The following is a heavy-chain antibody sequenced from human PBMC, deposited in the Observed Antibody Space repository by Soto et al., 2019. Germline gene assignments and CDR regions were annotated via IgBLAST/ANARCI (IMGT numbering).Heavy chain of an antibody. D-gene: IGHD7-27*01. CDR1: GFTFSGSA. CDR2: IRSEANSYAT. CDR3: RSNWALDY. V-gene: IGHV3-73*01. J-gene: IGHJ4*02. Sequence: GGSLRLSCAASGFTFSGSAMHWVRQASGKGLEWVGRIRSEANSYATAYAASVKGRFTISRDDSKNTTYLQMNSLKTEDTAVYCCRSNWALDYWGQGTLVTVSS.